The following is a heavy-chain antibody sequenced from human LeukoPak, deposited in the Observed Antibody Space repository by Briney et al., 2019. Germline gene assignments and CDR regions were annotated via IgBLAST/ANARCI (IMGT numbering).Heavy chain of an antibody. D-gene: IGHD3-10*01. CDR1: GYTITGYY. Sequence: ASVKVSCKASGYTITGYYMHWVRQAPGQGLEWMGRINPNSGGTNSAQKFQGRITMTRDTSINTAYMELSRLRSDDTAVYYCARAPIYGSGSSTVDYWGQGTLVIVSS. V-gene: IGHV1-2*06. J-gene: IGHJ4*02. CDR3: ARAPIYGSGSSTVDY. CDR2: INPNSGGT.